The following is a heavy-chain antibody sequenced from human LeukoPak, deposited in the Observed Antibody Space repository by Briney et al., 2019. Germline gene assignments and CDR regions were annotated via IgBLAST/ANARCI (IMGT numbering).Heavy chain of an antibody. V-gene: IGHV3-23*01. J-gene: IGHJ1*01. CDR2: ISGSGGST. CDR3: AKTLSYQLLYIPKYLQH. CDR1: GFTFSSYA. Sequence: GGSLRLSCAASGFTFSSYAMSWVRQAPGKGLEWVSAISGSGGSTYYADSVKGRFTISRDNSKNTLYLQMNSLGAEDTAVYYCAKTLSYQLLYIPKYLQHWGQGTLVTVSS. D-gene: IGHD2-2*02.